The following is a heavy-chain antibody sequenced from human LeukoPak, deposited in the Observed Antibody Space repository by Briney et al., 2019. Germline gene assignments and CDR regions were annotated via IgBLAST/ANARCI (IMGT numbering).Heavy chain of an antibody. CDR3: ATISPVTTYYYGMDV. V-gene: IGHV1-24*01. Sequence: ASVKVSCKVSGYTLTELSMHWVRQAPGKGLEWMGGFDPEDGETIYAQKFQGRVTMTEDTSTGTAYMELSSLRSEDTAVYYCATISPVTTYYYGMDVWGQGTTVTVSS. CDR2: FDPEDGET. D-gene: IGHD4-17*01. J-gene: IGHJ6*02. CDR1: GYTLTELS.